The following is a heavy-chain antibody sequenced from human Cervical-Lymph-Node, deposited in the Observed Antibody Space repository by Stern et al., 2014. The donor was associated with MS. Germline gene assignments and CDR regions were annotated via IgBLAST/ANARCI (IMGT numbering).Heavy chain of an antibody. V-gene: IGHV3-74*01. CDR1: GFTFSSYW. CDR3: ARDPSYCGGDCYANWFDP. CDR2: INSDGIST. J-gene: IGHJ5*02. D-gene: IGHD2-21*02. Sequence: EVQLVESGGGLVQPGGSLRLSCAASGFTFSSYWMHWVRQAPGKGLVWVSRINSDGISTSYADSVKGRFTISRDNAKNTLYLQMNSLRAEDTAVYYCARDPSYCGGDCYANWFDPWGQGTLVTVSS.